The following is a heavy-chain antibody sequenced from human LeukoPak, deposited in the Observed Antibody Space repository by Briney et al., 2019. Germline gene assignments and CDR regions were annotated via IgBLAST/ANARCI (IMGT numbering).Heavy chain of an antibody. CDR1: GGSISSYY. Sequence: SETRSLTCTVSGGSISSYYWSWIRQPPGKGLEWIGYIYYSGSTNYNPSLKSRVTISVDTSKNQFSLKLSSVTAADTAVYYCARGYRTFDYWGQGTLVTVSS. V-gene: IGHV4-59*01. J-gene: IGHJ4*02. D-gene: IGHD5-12*01. CDR2: IYYSGST. CDR3: ARGYRTFDY.